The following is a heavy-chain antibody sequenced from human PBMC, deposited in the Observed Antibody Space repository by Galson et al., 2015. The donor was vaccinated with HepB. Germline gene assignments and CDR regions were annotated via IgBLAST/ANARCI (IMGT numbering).Heavy chain of an antibody. CDR1: GFTFNSYA. D-gene: IGHD2-2*01. CDR3: TKESPYCGSPNCRYYYFDS. CDR2: VSGNGGTT. J-gene: IGHJ4*02. V-gene: IGHV3-23*01. Sequence: SLRLSCAASGFTFNSYAMSWVRQAPGKGLEWVSAVSGNGGTTYYADFVKGRFTISRDNSKNTLYLRANSLRAEDTAVYYCTKESPYCGSPNCRYYYFDSWGQGILVTVSS.